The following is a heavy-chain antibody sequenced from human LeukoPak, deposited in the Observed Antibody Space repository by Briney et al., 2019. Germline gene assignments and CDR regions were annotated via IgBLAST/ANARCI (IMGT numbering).Heavy chain of an antibody. CDR2: INHSGST. D-gene: IGHD2-15*01. Sequence: SETLSLTCAVYDGSFSGYYWSWIRQPPGKGLEWIGEINHSGSTNYNPSLKSRVTISVDTSMNHFSLRLSSVTAADTAVYYCARGRVAATSVTSYWGQGTLVTVSS. CDR1: DGSFSGYY. V-gene: IGHV4-34*01. J-gene: IGHJ4*02. CDR3: ARGRVAATSVTSY.